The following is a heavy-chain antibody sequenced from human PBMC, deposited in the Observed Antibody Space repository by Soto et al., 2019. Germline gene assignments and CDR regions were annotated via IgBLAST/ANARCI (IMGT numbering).Heavy chain of an antibody. V-gene: IGHV1-8*01. CDR1: GDTFPSYD. J-gene: IGHJ5*02. CDR3: AREHYGNSAWFDP. Sequence: ASVKVSCTASGDTFPSYDINWVRQATGQGLEWMGWMNPNSGNTGYAQKFQGRVTMTRNTSISTAYLELSSLRSEDTAVYHCAREHYGNSAWFDPWGQGTLVTVSS. D-gene: IGHD3-10*01. CDR2: MNPNSGNT.